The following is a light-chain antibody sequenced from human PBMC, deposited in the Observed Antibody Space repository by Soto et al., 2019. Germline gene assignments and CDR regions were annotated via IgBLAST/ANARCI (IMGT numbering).Light chain of an antibody. Sequence: QSALSQPRSVSGSPGQSVAISCTGTSSDVGGSKYVSWSQQHPGKAPKLMIYDVSKRPSGVPDRFSGSKSGNTASLTISGLQDEDEADYYCCSYSGSYTLVFGGGTKVTVL. CDR2: DVS. CDR1: SSDVGGSKY. J-gene: IGLJ3*02. V-gene: IGLV2-11*01. CDR3: CSYSGSYTLV.